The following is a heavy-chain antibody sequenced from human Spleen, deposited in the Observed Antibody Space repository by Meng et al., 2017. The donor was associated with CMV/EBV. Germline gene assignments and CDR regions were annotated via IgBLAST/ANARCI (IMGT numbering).Heavy chain of an antibody. D-gene: IGHD1-1*01. Sequence: SCEASGYTFTGHYMHWVRQAPGQGLEWMGWIYPNTGGTNYALKFQGRVTMTSDTSINTVYMELTRLRSDDTAVYYCARDHNWGPDYWGQGTLVTVSS. CDR1: GYTFTGHY. V-gene: IGHV1-2*02. CDR2: IYPNTGGT. J-gene: IGHJ4*02. CDR3: ARDHNWGPDY.